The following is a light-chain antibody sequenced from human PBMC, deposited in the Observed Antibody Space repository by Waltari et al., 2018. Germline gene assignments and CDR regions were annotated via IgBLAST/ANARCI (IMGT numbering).Light chain of an antibody. Sequence: DIQMTQSPSSLSASVGDRVTITCRASERINTDLKWYQQKSGKAPNVLIYGASTLESGVPSRFSGSGSGTVFTLTISSLQSEDSAIYYCQQSQSMPYTFGQGTKVEI. CDR2: GAS. CDR3: QQSQSMPYT. CDR1: ERINTD. V-gene: IGKV1-39*01. J-gene: IGKJ2*01.